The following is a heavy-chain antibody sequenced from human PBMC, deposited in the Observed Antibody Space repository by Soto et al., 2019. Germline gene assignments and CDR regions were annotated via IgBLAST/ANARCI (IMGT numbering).Heavy chain of an antibody. V-gene: IGHV4-59*01. D-gene: IGHD3-10*01. CDR2: IYDGGST. J-gene: IGHJ6*01. CDR3: ARAPTYSYGSGSPYYFYAMDV. CDR1: GDSISRYY. Sequence: QVQLQQSGPGLVRPSETLSLTCTVSGDSISRYYWSWIRQSPGKGLEWIGYIYDGGSTRYNPSLRSRVTISADTSENQFSLKLSSVTAADTAVYYCARAPTYSYGSGSPYYFYAMDVW.